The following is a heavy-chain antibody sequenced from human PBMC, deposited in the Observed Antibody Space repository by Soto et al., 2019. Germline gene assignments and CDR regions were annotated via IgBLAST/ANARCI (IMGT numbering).Heavy chain of an antibody. CDR1: GFSFTTYA. J-gene: IGHJ4*02. CDR2: ISDDGSIK. CDR3: ARAIETAMDPCDY. D-gene: IGHD5-18*01. V-gene: IGHV3-30-3*01. Sequence: PGGSLRLSCAASGFSFTTYAMHWVRQAPGKGLEWVAVISDDGSIKYYADSVNGRFTISRDNSKITFYLQMNSLRGDDTALYYCARAIETAMDPCDYWGQGALVTVSS.